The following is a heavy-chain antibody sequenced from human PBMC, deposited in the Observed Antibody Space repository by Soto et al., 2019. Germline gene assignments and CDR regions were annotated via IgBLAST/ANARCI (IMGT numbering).Heavy chain of an antibody. CDR3: AKGFRSLEWYSLAPFDY. D-gene: IGHD3-3*01. CDR1: GFTFSAYA. CDR2: IGSSGST. J-gene: IGHJ4*02. Sequence: GGSLRLSCAGSGFTFSAYALNWVRQAPGKGLEWVSAIGSSGSTYYADSVKGRLTISRDTPKKTLYLQMNSLRVEDTAKYYCAKGFRSLEWYSLAPFDYWGQGALVTVSS. V-gene: IGHV3-23*01.